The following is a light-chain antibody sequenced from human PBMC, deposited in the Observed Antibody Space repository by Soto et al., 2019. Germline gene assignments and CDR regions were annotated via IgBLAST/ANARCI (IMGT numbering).Light chain of an antibody. CDR1: QSISNW. Sequence: DIQMTQSPSTLSASVGDRVTITCRASQSISNWLAWYQQKPGKAPKLLIYTASNLNSGIPSRFSGSGSGTEFPLTISSLQPDDFAAYYCQQYDSYSGLTFGGGTKVEIK. V-gene: IGKV1-5*03. CDR3: QQYDSYSGLT. CDR2: TAS. J-gene: IGKJ4*01.